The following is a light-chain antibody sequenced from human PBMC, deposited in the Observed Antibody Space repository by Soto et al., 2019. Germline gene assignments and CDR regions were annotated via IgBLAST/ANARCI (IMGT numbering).Light chain of an antibody. CDR1: QTISSW. CDR3: QHYNSYSEA. Sequence: DIQTTQSPSSLCGSVGDRVPITCRASQTISSWLAWYQQKPGKAPKLLIYKASTLKSGVPSRFSGSGSGTEFTLTISSLQPDDFATYYCQHYNSYSEAFGQGTKVDIK. V-gene: IGKV1-5*03. J-gene: IGKJ1*01. CDR2: KAS.